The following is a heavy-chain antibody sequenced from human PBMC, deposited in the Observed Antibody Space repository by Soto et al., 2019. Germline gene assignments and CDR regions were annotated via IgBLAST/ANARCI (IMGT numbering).Heavy chain of an antibody. CDR3: ARQKITGTTYDAFDI. CDR2: IYYSGST. CDR1: GGSISSSSYY. V-gene: IGHV4-39*01. Sequence: QLQLQESGPGLVKPSETLSLTCTVSGGSISSSSYYWGWIRQPPGKGLEWIGSIYYSGSTYYNPSLKSRVTISVDTSKNQFSLKLSSVTAADTAVYYCARQKITGTTYDAFDIWGQGTMVTVSS. D-gene: IGHD1-20*01. J-gene: IGHJ3*02.